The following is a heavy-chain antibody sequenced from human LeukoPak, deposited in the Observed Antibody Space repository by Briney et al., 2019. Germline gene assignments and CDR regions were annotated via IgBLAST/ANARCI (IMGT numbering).Heavy chain of an antibody. CDR3: ARRVGYSSSWYYFDY. Sequence: SETLSLTCTVSGGSISTYYWSWIRQPPGKGLEWIGYIYYSGNSNYNPSLKSRVTISVDTSKNQFSLKLSSVTAADTAVYYCARRVGYSSSWYYFDYWGQGTLVTVSS. CDR1: GGSISTYY. CDR2: IYYSGNS. V-gene: IGHV4-59*08. J-gene: IGHJ4*02. D-gene: IGHD6-13*01.